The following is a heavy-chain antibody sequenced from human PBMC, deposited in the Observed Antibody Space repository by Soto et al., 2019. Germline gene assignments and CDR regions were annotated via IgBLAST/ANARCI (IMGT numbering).Heavy chain of an antibody. Sequence: PSETLSLTCAGYGGSFSGYYWSWIRQPPGKGLEWIGEINHSGSTNYNPSLKSRVTISVDTSKNQFSLKLSSVTAADTAVYYCARGLLGEYPMVVVPAATYYFDYWGQGTLVTVSS. CDR1: GGSFSGYY. J-gene: IGHJ4*02. V-gene: IGHV4-34*01. CDR3: ARGLLGEYPMVVVPAATYYFDY. CDR2: INHSGST. D-gene: IGHD2-2*01.